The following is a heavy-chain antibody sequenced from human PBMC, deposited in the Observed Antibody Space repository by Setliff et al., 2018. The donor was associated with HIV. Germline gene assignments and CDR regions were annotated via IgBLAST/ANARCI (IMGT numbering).Heavy chain of an antibody. CDR1: GGSINSTSYY. V-gene: IGHV4-61*05. CDR2: IYYSGRT. CDR3: ARENGWLFGWFDP. D-gene: IGHD3-22*01. Sequence: SETLSLTCTVSGGSINSTSYYWGWIRQPPGNGLEWIGYIYYSGRTSHSGSTYYNPSVASRITISGDTSKNQFSLKLTSVTAADTAIYYCARENGWLFGWFDPWGQGTPVTVSS. J-gene: IGHJ5*02.